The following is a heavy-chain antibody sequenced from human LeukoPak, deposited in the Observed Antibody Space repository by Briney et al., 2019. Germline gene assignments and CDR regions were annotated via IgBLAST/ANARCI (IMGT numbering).Heavy chain of an antibody. J-gene: IGHJ4*02. CDR3: ARRVAAGGAYFDY. D-gene: IGHD6-13*01. CDR1: GGSISSYY. CDR2: IYYSGST. Sequence: SETLSLTCTVSGGSISSYYWSWIRQPPGKGLEWIGYIYYSGSTNYSPSLKSRATISVDTSKNQFSLKLSSVTAADTAVYYCARRVAAGGAYFDYWGQGTLVTVSS. V-gene: IGHV4-59*08.